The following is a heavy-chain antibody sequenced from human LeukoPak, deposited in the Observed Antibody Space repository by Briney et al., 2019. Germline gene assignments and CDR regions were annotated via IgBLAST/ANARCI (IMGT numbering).Heavy chain of an antibody. J-gene: IGHJ5*02. V-gene: IGHV4-39*07. Sequence: PSETLSLTCTVSGGSISSSSYYWAWIRQSPGKGLEWIGSIYYSGSAYYNPSLKSRVTISVDTSKNQFSLKLSSVTAADTAVYYCARRSIAAAEDWFDPWGQGTLVTVSS. CDR1: GGSISSSSYY. D-gene: IGHD6-13*01. CDR3: ARRSIAAAEDWFDP. CDR2: IYYSGSA.